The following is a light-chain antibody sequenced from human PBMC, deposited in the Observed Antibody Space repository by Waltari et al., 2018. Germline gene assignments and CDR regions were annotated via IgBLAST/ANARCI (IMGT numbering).Light chain of an antibody. CDR2: GIS. V-gene: IGKV3-20*01. Sequence: EIVLTQSPGTLSLSPGERATLSCRASQSVNNNYLAWYQAKPGQAPRLLIYGISLRATCVPDRFSGGGSGTDFTLTISRLEPEDFSVYYCQHYGGSPKYTFGQGTKLEIK. CDR3: QHYGGSPKYT. CDR1: QSVNNNY. J-gene: IGKJ2*01.